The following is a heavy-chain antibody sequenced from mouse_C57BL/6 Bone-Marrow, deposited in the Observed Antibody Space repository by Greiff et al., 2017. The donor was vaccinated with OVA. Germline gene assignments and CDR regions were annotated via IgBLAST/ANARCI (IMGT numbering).Heavy chain of an antibody. D-gene: IGHD1-1*01. CDR1: GFTFSSYG. Sequence: VQLKESGGDLVKPGGSLKLSCAASGFTFSSYGMSWVRQTPDKRLAWVATISTGGSYTYYPDSLKGRVTISRDNAKNTLYLQLSSLKSEDTAMYYCARHYCGSNAMDYWGQGTSVTVSS. J-gene: IGHJ4*01. CDR2: ISTGGSYT. CDR3: ARHYCGSNAMDY. V-gene: IGHV5-6*01.